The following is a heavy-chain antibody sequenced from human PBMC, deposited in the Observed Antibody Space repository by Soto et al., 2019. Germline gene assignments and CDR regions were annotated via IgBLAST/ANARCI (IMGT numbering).Heavy chain of an antibody. CDR2: IYYSGST. D-gene: IGHD6-13*01. Sequence: PSETLSLTCTVSGGSISSYYWSWIRQPPGKGLEWIGYIYYSGSTNYNPSLKSRVTISVDTSKNQFSLKLSSVTAADTAVYYCARHEPGYSVDYWGQGTLVTVSS. CDR3: ARHEPGYSVDY. V-gene: IGHV4-59*08. CDR1: GGSISSYY. J-gene: IGHJ4*02.